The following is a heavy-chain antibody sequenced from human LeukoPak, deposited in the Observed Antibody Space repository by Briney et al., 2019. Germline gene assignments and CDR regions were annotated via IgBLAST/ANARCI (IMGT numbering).Heavy chain of an antibody. CDR2: IHPSTGNP. Sequence: GASAKVSCKASGYTFTDYTMNWVRQAPGQGLEWMGWIHPSTGNPTYAQGFTGRFVFSLDTSVSTTYLQISGLKAEDTAVYFCARAFQSLGGLSLPDYWGQGTLVTVSS. J-gene: IGHJ4*02. V-gene: IGHV7-4-1*02. CDR3: ARAFQSLGGLSLPDY. CDR1: GYTFTDYT. D-gene: IGHD3-16*02.